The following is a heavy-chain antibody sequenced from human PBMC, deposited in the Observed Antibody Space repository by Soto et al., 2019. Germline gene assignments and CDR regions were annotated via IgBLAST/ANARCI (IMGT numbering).Heavy chain of an antibody. D-gene: IGHD6-13*01. CDR1: GFTFRSFT. V-gene: IGHV3-21*01. J-gene: IGHJ5*02. CDR2: ISSNSAYI. Sequence: PGGSLRLSCAASGFTFRSFTMNWVRQAPGKGLEWVSTISSNSAYIYYTDALRGRFTISRDNAKNSLHLQMNSLRAEDPTVYYCTRDASRDSSARGWFDPWGPGTLVTVS. CDR3: TRDASRDSSARGWFDP.